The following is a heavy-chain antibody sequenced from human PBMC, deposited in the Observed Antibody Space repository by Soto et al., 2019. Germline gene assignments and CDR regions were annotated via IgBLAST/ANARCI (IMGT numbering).Heavy chain of an antibody. D-gene: IGHD2-2*02. Sequence: SETLSLTYAVYGGSFSGYYWSWIRQPPGKGLEWIGEINHSGSTNYNPSLKSRVTISVDTSKNQFSLKLSSVTAADTAVYYCARVPAQNCSSTSCYIDYYYYYGMDVWGQGTTVTVSS. CDR2: INHSGST. V-gene: IGHV4-34*01. J-gene: IGHJ6*02. CDR1: GGSFSGYY. CDR3: ARVPAQNCSSTSCYIDYYYYYGMDV.